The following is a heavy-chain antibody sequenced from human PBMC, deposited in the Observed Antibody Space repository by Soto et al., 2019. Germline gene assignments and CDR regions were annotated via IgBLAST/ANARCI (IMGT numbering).Heavy chain of an antibody. V-gene: IGHV4-4*02. CDR1: GGSISSSNW. CDR2: IYHSGST. CDR3: ARAFGPTTVTYFDY. D-gene: IGHD4-17*01. J-gene: IGHJ4*02. Sequence: SSETLSLTCAVSGGSISSSNWWSWVRQPPGKGLEWIGEIYHSGSTNYNPSLKSRVTISVDKSKNQFSLKLSSVTAADTAVYYCARAFGPTTVTYFDYWGQGTLVTVSS.